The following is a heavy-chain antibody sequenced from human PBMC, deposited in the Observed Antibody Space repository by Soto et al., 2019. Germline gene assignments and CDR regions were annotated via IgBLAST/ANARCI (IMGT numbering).Heavy chain of an antibody. CDR1: GFTFSSYS. Sequence: GGSLRLSCAASGFTFSSYSMNWVRQAPGKGLEWVSSISSSSSYIYYADSVKGRFTISRDNAKNSLYLHVNSLRAEDTAVYYCVKVLARGVGVPRFYFDSWGQGALGTVSS. CDR2: ISSSSSYI. V-gene: IGHV3-21*01. D-gene: IGHD2-2*01. J-gene: IGHJ4*02. CDR3: VKVLARGVGVPRFYFDS.